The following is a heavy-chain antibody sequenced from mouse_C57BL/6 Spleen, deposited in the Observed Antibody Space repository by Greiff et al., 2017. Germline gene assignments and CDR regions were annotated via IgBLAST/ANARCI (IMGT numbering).Heavy chain of an antibody. CDR2: IYPRDGST. D-gene: IGHD1-1*01. Sequence: QVQLQQSGPELVKPGASVKLSCKASGYTFTSYDINWVKQRPGQGLEWIGWIYPRDGSTKYNEKFKGKATLTVDTSSSTAYMELHSLTSEDSAVYFCARGGSYYYGSSYGYFDYWGQGTTLTVSS. V-gene: IGHV1-85*01. J-gene: IGHJ2*01. CDR3: ARGGSYYYGSSYGYFDY. CDR1: GYTFTSYD.